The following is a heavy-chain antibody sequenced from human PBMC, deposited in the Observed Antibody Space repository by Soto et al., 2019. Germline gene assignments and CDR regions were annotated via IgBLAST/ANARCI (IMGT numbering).Heavy chain of an antibody. D-gene: IGHD2-15*01. CDR2: ISSSSSYI. CDR3: ASPITYCSGGSCYSEYFQH. V-gene: IGHV3-21*01. Sequence: GGSLRLSCAASGFTFSSYSMNWVRQAPGKGLEWVSSISSSSSYIYYADSVKGRFTISRDNAKNSLYLQMNSLRAEDTAVYYCASPITYCSGGSCYSEYFQHCVQGPLVTVSS. J-gene: IGHJ1*01. CDR1: GFTFSSYS.